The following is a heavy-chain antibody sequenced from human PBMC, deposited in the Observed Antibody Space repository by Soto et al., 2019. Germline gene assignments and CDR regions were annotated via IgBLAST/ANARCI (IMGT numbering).Heavy chain of an antibody. CDR3: ARRLILTGPEV. CDR2: IYHSGST. J-gene: IGHJ6*02. CDR1: GGSISSNHW. D-gene: IGHD3-9*01. V-gene: IGHV4-4*02. Sequence: QVQLQESGPGLVKPSGTLSLTCAVSGGSISSNHWWSWVRQSPGKGLEWIGEIYHSGSTNYNPSLKGRVTILVDKSKNQFSLKLSSVTAADTAVYYCARRLILTGPEVWGQGTTVTVSS.